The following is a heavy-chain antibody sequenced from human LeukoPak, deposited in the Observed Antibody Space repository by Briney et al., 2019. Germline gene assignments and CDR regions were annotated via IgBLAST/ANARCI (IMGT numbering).Heavy chain of an antibody. CDR2: ISNDGSKK. CDR3: AMTFPRYYDDSSGYPDY. CDR1: ASTFSSYA. Sequence: GGSLRLSCAASASTFSSYALHWVRQAPGKGLEGVAVISNDGSKKDYADSVKGRFTISRDNSKNTLYLQMNSLRAEDTAVYYCAMTFPRYYDDSSGYPDYRGQGTLVTVSS. D-gene: IGHD3-22*01. J-gene: IGHJ4*02. V-gene: IGHV3-30*04.